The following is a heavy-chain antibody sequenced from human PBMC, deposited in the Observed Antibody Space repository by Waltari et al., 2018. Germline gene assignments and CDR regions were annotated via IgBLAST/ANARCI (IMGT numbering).Heavy chain of an antibody. D-gene: IGHD3-22*01. Sequence: QLQLQESGPGLVKPSETLSLTCTVSGGSINGSNYFWGWIRQSPGKGVGWIGSFYYSGRTYFNPSRKTRVTISVDTSKNQFSLKLSSVTAADTAVYYCARRSYYYDSSGYPSWFDPWGQGTLVIVSS. CDR1: GGSINGSNYF. CDR2: FYYSGRT. J-gene: IGHJ5*02. CDR3: ARRSYYYDSSGYPSWFDP. V-gene: IGHV4-39*01.